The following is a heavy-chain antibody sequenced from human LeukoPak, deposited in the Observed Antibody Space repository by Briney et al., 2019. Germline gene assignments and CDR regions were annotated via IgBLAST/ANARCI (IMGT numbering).Heavy chain of an antibody. J-gene: IGHJ4*02. CDR3: ARENPSGYYNRPIDY. CDR1: GGSISSGGYY. V-gene: IGHV4-31*03. CDR2: IYYSGST. D-gene: IGHD3-22*01. Sequence: PSETLSLTCTVSGGSISSGGYYWSWIRQHPRKGLEWIGYIYYSGSTYYNPSLKSRVTISVDTSKNQFSLKLSSVTAADTAIYYCARENPSGYYNRPIDYWGQGTLVTVSS.